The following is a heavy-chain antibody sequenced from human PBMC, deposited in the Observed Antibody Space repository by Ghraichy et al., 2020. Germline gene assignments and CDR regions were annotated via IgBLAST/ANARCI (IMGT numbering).Heavy chain of an antibody. Sequence: GGSLRLSCAASGFTFSSYAMSWVRHASGKGPEWLSTISGSGSFTYQTDSVSVQGRFTISRDNSKKTLYLQLNSLRAEDTALYYCARVQGGGNHPEFDYWGQGTLVTVSS. CDR2: ISGSGSFT. V-gene: IGHV3-23*01. CDR3: ARVQGGGNHPEFDY. CDR1: GFTFSSYA. D-gene: IGHD1-14*01. J-gene: IGHJ4*02.